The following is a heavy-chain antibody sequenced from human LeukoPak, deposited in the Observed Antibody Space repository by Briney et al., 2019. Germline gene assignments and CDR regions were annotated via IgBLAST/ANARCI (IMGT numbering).Heavy chain of an antibody. V-gene: IGHV3-7*01. D-gene: IGHD6-19*01. CDR3: ARDLGSYTSGWYMGFDY. CDR1: GFTFRRYW. J-gene: IGHJ4*02. Sequence: GGSLRLSCVASGFTFRRYWMTWVRQAPGKKPEWVANIKEDGSEKYYDDSVRGRFTISRDNAKNTLYLDMNSLRAEDTAIYYCARDLGSYTSGWYMGFDYWGQGTLVTVSS. CDR2: IKEDGSEK.